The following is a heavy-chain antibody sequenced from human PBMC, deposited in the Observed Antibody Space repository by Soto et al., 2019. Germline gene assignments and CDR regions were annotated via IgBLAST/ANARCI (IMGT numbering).Heavy chain of an antibody. Sequence: QAQLVESGGGVVQPGRSLRLSCAASELPFTDYSMHWVRQTADKGLEWVAFISHDGRNTFYSDSVKGGFTISREDSRSMLFLQMSGVTVEDTAIYYCAVDGVPTSSFRYSYFRFWGRGTLVTVSS. CDR1: ELPFTDYS. D-gene: IGHD3-9*01. J-gene: IGHJ4*02. V-gene: IGHV3-30*04. CDR2: ISHDGRNT. CDR3: AVDGVPTSSFRYSYFRF.